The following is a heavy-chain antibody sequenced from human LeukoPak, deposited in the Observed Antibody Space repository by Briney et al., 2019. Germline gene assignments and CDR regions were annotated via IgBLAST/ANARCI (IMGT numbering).Heavy chain of an antibody. CDR2: MNSDGSTT. CDR1: GFTFSTTW. V-gene: IGHV3-74*01. D-gene: IGHD3-22*01. J-gene: IGHJ3*02. Sequence: PGGSLRLSCAASGFTFSTTWLHWVRQTPGEGLVWVSRMNSDGSTTNYADSVKGRFTISRDNAKNSLYLQMNSLRAEDTAVYYCARDRAMIVVVTEPNDAFDIWGQGTMVTVSS. CDR3: ARDRAMIVVVTEPNDAFDI.